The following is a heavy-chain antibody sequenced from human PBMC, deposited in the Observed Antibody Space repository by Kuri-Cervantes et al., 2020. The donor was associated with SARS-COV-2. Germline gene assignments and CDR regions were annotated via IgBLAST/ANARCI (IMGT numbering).Heavy chain of an antibody. CDR3: ASRSTPTPYDDFWYGLDV. J-gene: IGHJ6*02. D-gene: IGHD3-3*01. Sequence: SVKVSCKASGGTFSSYAISWERQAPGQGLEWMGGIIPFFGKANYAQKFQGRVTITADESTSAAYMELSSLRSEDAAVYYCASRSTPTPYDDFWYGLDVWGQGTTVTVSS. CDR2: IIPFFGKA. V-gene: IGHV1-69*13. CDR1: GGTFSSYA.